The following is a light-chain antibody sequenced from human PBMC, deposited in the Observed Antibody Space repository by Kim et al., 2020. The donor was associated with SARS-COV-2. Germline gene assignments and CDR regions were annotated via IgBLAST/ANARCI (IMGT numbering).Light chain of an antibody. J-gene: IGKJ1*01. Sequence: SVGDRVTITGRASQSITIWLSWYQQKPGKAPKLLIYKASRLESGVPSRFSGSGSGTEFTLTISSLQPDDFATYYCQQYSSPSPWTFGQGTKVDIK. V-gene: IGKV1-5*03. CDR3: QQYSSPSPWT. CDR2: KAS. CDR1: QSITIW.